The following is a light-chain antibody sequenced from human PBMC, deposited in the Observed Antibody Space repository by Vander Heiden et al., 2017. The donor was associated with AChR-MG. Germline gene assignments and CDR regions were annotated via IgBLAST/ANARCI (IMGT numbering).Light chain of an antibody. J-gene: IGKJ1*01. Sequence: EIVLTQSPGTLSLSPGERATISCRASQSVNSSYLAWYQQKPGQAPRLLIYGASSRATGIPDRVRGSGSGTDFTLTISRLEPEDFAVYYCQQYRTFGQGTRVEIK. V-gene: IGKV3-20*01. CDR2: GAS. CDR3: QQYRT. CDR1: QSVNSSY.